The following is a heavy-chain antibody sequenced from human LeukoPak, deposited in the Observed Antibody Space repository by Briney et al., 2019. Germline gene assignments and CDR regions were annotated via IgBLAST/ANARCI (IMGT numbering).Heavy chain of an antibody. CDR2: INPNSGGT. CDR3: ARAWYYDYVWGSYRFYYFDY. V-gene: IGHV1-2*02. D-gene: IGHD3-16*02. Sequence: ASVKVSCKASGYTFTGYYMHWVRQAPGQGLEWMGWINPNSGGTIYAQKFQGRVTMTRDTSISTAYMELSRLRSDDTAVYYCARAWYYDYVWGSYRFYYFDYWGQGTLVTVSS. CDR1: GYTFTGYY. J-gene: IGHJ4*02.